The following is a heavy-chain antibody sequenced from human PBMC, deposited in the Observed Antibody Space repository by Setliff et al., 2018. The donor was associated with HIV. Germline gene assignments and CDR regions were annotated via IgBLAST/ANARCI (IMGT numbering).Heavy chain of an antibody. CDR3: ARLSVVIHDTFDV. J-gene: IGHJ3*01. D-gene: IGHD3-22*01. CDR1: DDPISSYY. V-gene: IGHV4-4*09. Sequence: SETLSLTCYVTDDPISSYYWSWVRQPPGKGLEWIGYIHSTGRTNYSPSLKSRVTTSVDTSKNHFSLRLRSVTAADTAVYYCARLSVVIHDTFDVWGHGTMVTVSS. CDR2: IHSTGRT.